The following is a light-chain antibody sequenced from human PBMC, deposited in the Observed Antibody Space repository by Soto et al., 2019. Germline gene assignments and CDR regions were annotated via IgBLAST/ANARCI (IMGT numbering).Light chain of an antibody. CDR3: CSYVGATTYV. V-gene: IGLV2-14*01. CDR1: SGDIGSYTY. J-gene: IGLJ1*01. CDR2: EVT. Sequence: QSALTQPASVSGSPGQSITISCTGTSGDIGSYTYVSWYQQYPGKAPKLLISEVTNRPSGVSNRFSGSKSGNTASLTISGLQADDEADYYCCSYVGATTYVFGSGTKVTVL.